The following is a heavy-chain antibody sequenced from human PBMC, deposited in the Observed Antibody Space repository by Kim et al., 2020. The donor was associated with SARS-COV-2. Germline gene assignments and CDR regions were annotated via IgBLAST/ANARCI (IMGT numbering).Heavy chain of an antibody. V-gene: IGHV4-38-2*02. CDR3: ARDRLGILTDFDY. Sequence: SETLSLTCTVSGYSISSGYYWGWIRQPPGKGLEWIGSIYHSGSTYYNPSLKSRVTISVDTSKNQFSLKLSSVTAADTAGYYCARDRLGILTDFDYWGQGTLVTVSS. CDR1: GYSISSGYY. CDR2: IYHSGST. J-gene: IGHJ4*02. D-gene: IGHD3-9*01.